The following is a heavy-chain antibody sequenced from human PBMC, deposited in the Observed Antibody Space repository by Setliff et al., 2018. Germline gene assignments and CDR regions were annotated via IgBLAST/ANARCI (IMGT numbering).Heavy chain of an antibody. CDR1: GFTFSAHY. Sequence: GGSLRLSCAASGFTFSAHYMDWLRQAPGKGLEWVGRIKSNVDFGTTDYAAPVKGRFTISRDDSRNTLYLQMNSLKTEDTAVYYCSRDLQGSGDYVVDYWGQGILVTVSS. CDR3: SRDLQGSGDYVVDY. D-gene: IGHD4-17*01. V-gene: IGHV3-15*01. CDR2: IKSNVDFGTT. J-gene: IGHJ4*02.